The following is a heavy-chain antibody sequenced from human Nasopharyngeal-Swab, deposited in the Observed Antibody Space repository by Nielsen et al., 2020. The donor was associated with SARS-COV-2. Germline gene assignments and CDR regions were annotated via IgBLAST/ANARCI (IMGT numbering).Heavy chain of an antibody. CDR1: GFTFNRYA. Sequence: GESLKISCAASGFTFNRYAMTWVRQAPGKGLEWVSSIGGNGNYKNYAASVKGRFTISRDNSKDTLYLQMNSLTTDDAALYYCARGRDVDNSGLHWFDPWGQGTLVTVSS. CDR2: IGGNGNYK. J-gene: IGHJ5*02. CDR3: ARGRDVDNSGLHWFDP. V-gene: IGHV3-23*01. D-gene: IGHD3-10*01.